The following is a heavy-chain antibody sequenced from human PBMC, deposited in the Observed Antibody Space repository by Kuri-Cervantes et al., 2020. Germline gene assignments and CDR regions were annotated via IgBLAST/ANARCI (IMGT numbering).Heavy chain of an antibody. J-gene: IGHJ6*03. CDR2: INPSGGST. D-gene: IGHD3-9*01. CDR1: GYTFTSYY. Sequence: ASVKVSCKASGYTFTSYYMHWVRQAPGQGLEWMGIINPSGGSTSYAQKFQGRVTMTRDTSTSTVYMELSSLRSEDTAVYYRARDRPLTVLRYFDDPNYYMDVWGKGTTVTVSS. CDR3: ARDRPLTVLRYFDDPNYYMDV. V-gene: IGHV1-46*01.